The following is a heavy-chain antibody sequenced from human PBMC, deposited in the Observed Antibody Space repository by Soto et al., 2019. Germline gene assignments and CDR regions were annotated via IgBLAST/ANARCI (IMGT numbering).Heavy chain of an antibody. J-gene: IGHJ4*02. CDR3: ASRDPGTSVDY. V-gene: IGHV4-4*02. D-gene: IGHD1-7*01. Sequence: QVQLQESGPGLVKPSGTLSLTCAVSGGSFTSNNWWTWVRQPPGQGLEWIGEIYRTGSTNYNPSLKSRVTISLDKSENQSSLKVPSLPAADTAVYYCASRDPGTSVDYWGQGTLVTVSS. CDR2: IYRTGST. CDR1: GGSFTSNNW.